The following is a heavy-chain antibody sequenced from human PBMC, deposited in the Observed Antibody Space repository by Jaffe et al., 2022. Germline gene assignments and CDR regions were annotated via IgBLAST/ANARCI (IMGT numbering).Heavy chain of an antibody. Sequence: QVQLQESGPGLVKPSQTLSLTCTVSGGSISSGSYYWSWIRQPAGKGLEWIGRIYTSGSTNYNPSLKSRVTISVDTSKNQFSLKLSSVTAADTAVYYCASLSMVRGWEFDPWGQGTLVTVSS. CDR1: GGSISSGSYY. J-gene: IGHJ5*02. CDR2: IYTSGST. D-gene: IGHD3-10*01. CDR3: ASLSMVRGWEFDP. V-gene: IGHV4-61*02.